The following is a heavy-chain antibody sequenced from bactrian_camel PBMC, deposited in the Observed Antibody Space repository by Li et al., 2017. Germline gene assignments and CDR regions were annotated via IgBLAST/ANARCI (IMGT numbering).Heavy chain of an antibody. CDR1: TYPSHC. V-gene: IGHV3S1*01. CDR3: AAAQGCDCYRGSCEFRPPVH. J-gene: IGHJ4*01. CDR2: IETDGTTT. Sequence: HVQLVESGGGSVQTGGSLTLSCTYTYPSHCMAWFRQAPGKEREAVAGIETDGTTTYADSVKGRFTISQDNAKRMLYLQMNTLKPEDTAMYYCAAAQGCDCYRGSCEFRPPVHWGQGTQVTVS. D-gene: IGHD2*01.